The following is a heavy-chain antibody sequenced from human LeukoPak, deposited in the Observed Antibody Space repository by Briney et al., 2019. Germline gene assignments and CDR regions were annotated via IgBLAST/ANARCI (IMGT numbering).Heavy chain of an antibody. Sequence: GGSLRLSCAASGFTFSSYAMSWVRQAPGKGLEWVSAISGSGGSTYYADSVKGRFTISRDNAKNSLYLQMNSLRAEDTAVYYCARDRARYCSSTSCLRPPFDYWGQGTLVTVSS. J-gene: IGHJ4*02. CDR1: GFTFSSYA. D-gene: IGHD2-2*01. V-gene: IGHV3-23*01. CDR2: ISGSGGST. CDR3: ARDRARYCSSTSCLRPPFDY.